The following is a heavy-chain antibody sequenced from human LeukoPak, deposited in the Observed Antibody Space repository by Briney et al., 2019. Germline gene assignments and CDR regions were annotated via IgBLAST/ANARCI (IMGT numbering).Heavy chain of an antibody. J-gene: IGHJ4*02. CDR2: INSDGSST. CDR3: ARRHYYGSGSPPSDY. V-gene: IGHV3-74*01. Sequence: GGSLRLSCAASGFTFSSYAMSWVRQAPGKGLEWVSRINSDGSSTSYADSVKGRFTISRDNAKNTLYLQMNSLRAEDTAVYYCARRHYYGSGSPPSDYWGQGTLVTVSS. D-gene: IGHD3-10*01. CDR1: GFTFSSYA.